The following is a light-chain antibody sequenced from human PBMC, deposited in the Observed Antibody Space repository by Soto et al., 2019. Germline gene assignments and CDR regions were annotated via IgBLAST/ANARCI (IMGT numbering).Light chain of an antibody. Sequence: DIQMTQSPSSLSASVGDRVTITCRASQSISRDLNWYQQKPGKAPNLLIHAASSLQSGVPSRFSGSGSGTDFTLTINILQPEDFATYYCQQTYSTPPTFGQGTKLESK. CDR3: QQTYSTPPT. J-gene: IGKJ2*01. V-gene: IGKV1-39*01. CDR2: AAS. CDR1: QSISRD.